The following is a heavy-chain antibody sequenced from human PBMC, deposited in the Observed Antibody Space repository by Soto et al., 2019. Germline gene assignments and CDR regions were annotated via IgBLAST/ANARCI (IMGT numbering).Heavy chain of an antibody. CDR2: INPNSGGT. J-gene: IGHJ3*02. CDR1: GYTFTGYY. CDR3: ARALNGINGSRHAFDI. V-gene: IGHV1-2*04. D-gene: IGHD1-20*01. Sequence: GASVKVSCKASGYTFTGYYMHWLRQAPGQGLEWMGWINPNSGGTNYAQKFQGWVTMTRDTSISTAYMELSRLRSDDTAVYYCARALNGINGSRHAFDIWGQGTMVTVSS.